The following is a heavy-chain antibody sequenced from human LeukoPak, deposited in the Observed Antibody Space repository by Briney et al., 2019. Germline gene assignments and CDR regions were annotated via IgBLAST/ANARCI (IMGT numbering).Heavy chain of an antibody. J-gene: IGHJ6*03. CDR3: ARAYYSNPYYYYMDV. CDR2: ISYSGST. Sequence: SGTLSLTCTVSGGSISYYYWSWIRQPPGKGLQWIGYISYSGSTNYNPFLKSRVTISADTSKNQFSLKLSSVTAADTAVYYCARAYYSNPYYYYMDVWGKGATVTVSS. V-gene: IGHV4-59*01. D-gene: IGHD4-11*01. CDR1: GGSISYYY.